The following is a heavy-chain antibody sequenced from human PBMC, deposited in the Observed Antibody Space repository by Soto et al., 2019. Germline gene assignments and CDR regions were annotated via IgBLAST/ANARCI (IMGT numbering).Heavy chain of an antibody. D-gene: IGHD7-27*01. CDR2: IYYSGST. CDR3: ARDNLRYEETGGLRAGAFDI. J-gene: IGHJ3*02. Sequence: QVQLQESGPGLVKPSQTLSLTCTVSGGSISSGDYYWSWIRQPPGKGLEWIGYIYYSGSTYYNPFLKSRVTKSVDTPKNQFSLKLSSVTAADTAVYYCARDNLRYEETGGLRAGAFDIWGQATMVTVSS. V-gene: IGHV4-30-4*01. CDR1: GGSISSGDYY.